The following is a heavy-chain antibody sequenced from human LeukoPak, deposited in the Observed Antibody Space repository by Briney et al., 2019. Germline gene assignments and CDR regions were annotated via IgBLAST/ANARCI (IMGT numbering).Heavy chain of an antibody. V-gene: IGHV3-21*04. J-gene: IGHJ5*02. CDR1: GFTFSNYS. CDR2: ISGSSSSI. CDR3: AKSPGSYYNRGDLDP. Sequence: GGSLRLSCAASGFTFSNYSMNWVRQAPGKGLEWVSSISGSSSSIYYADAVKGRFTISRDNAKNTLYLQMNSLRAEDTAVYYCAKSPGSYYNRGDLDPWGQGTLVTVSS. D-gene: IGHD3-10*01.